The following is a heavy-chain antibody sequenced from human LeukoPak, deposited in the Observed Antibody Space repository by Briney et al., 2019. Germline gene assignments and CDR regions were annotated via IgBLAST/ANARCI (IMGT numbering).Heavy chain of an antibody. J-gene: IGHJ4*02. CDR1: GYTFASYG. CDR2: IIPIFGTA. V-gene: IGHV1-69*13. D-gene: IGHD6-13*01. Sequence: SVKVSCKASGYTFASYGISWVRQAPGPGLEWMGGIIPIFGTANYAQEFQGRVTITADESTSTAYMELSSLRSEDTAVYYCARGLLDSSSWHDYWGQGTLVTVSS. CDR3: ARGLLDSSSWHDY.